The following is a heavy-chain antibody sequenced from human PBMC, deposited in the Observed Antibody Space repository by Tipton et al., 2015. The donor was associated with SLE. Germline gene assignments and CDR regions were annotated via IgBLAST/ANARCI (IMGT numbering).Heavy chain of an antibody. CDR3: ARGPPFMEWERNWFDP. V-gene: IGHV4-4*02. D-gene: IGHD3-3*02. Sequence: TLSLTCTLSGGSVSSNNWWSWVRQPPGKGLEWIGDIYHSGHTNYNPSLKSRVTMSVDRSKNQFSLKLTSVTAADTAVYYCARGPPFMEWERNWFDPWGQGTQVTVSS. J-gene: IGHJ5*02. CDR2: IYHSGHT. CDR1: GGSVSSNNW.